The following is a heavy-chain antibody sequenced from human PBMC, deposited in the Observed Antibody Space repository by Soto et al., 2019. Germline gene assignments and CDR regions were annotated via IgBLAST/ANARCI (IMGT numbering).Heavy chain of an antibody. CDR3: ARRGSSSWLLYGMDV. CDR1: GYSFTSYW. J-gene: IGHJ6*02. V-gene: IGHV5-51*01. D-gene: IGHD6-13*01. CDR2: IYPGDSDT. Sequence: LGESLKISCKGSGYSFTSYWIGWVRQMPGKGLEWMGIIYPGDSDTRYSPSFQGQVTISADKSISTAYLQWSSLKASDTAMYYGARRGSSSWLLYGMDVWGQGTTVTVSS.